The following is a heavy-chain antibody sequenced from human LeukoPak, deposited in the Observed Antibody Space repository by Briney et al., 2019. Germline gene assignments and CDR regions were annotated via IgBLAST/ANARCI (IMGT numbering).Heavy chain of an antibody. CDR3: ARENSGYDFSYFDY. V-gene: IGHV3-9*01. CDR2: ISWNSGSI. CDR1: GFTFDDYA. D-gene: IGHD5-12*01. J-gene: IGHJ4*02. Sequence: GGSLRLSCAASGFTFDDYAMHWVRHAPGKGLEWVSGISWNSGSIGYADSVKGRFTISRDNAKNSLYLQMNSLRAEDTAVYYCARENSGYDFSYFDYWGQGTLVTVSS.